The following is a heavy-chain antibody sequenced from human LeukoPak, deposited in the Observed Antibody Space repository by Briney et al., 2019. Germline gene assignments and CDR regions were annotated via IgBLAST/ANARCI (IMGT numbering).Heavy chain of an antibody. CDR1: GYTFTGYY. CDR2: INPNSGDT. J-gene: IGHJ4*02. Sequence: ASVKVSCKASGYTFTGYYVHWVRQAPGQGLEWMGRINPNSGDTNYAQKFQGRITVTRDTSISTTYMELSSLTSDDTAVYYCANPPQNWVQGTLVTVSS. V-gene: IGHV1-2*06. CDR3: ANPPQN.